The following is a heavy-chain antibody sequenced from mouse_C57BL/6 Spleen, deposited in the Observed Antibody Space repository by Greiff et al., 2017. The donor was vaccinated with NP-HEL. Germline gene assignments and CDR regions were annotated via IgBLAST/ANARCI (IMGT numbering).Heavy chain of an antibody. CDR1: GYTFTSYW. Sequence: QVQLQQSGAELVRPGSSVKLSCKASGYTFTSYWMHWVKQRPIQGLEWIGNIDPSDSETHYIQKFKDKATLTVDKSSSTAYMQLSCLTSEDSAVYYCAAYYSNYEYADWGKGTMVTVSA. D-gene: IGHD2-5*01. J-gene: IGHJ3*01. V-gene: IGHV1-52*01. CDR2: IDPSDSET. CDR3: AAYYSNYEYAD.